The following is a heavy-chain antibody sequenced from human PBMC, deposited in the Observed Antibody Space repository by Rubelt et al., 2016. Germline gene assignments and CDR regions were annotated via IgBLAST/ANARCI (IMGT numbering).Heavy chain of an antibody. D-gene: IGHD2-15*01. CDR1: GGSISTFY. CDR3: ARHKDTIFTSPFDY. CDR2: LSNGGST. J-gene: IGHJ4*02. Sequence: VSGGSISTFYWTWIRQPPGRGLEWIGNLSNGGSTNYNPSLKSRVTMSVDTSKNQFSLKLSPVTAADTAVYYCARHKDTIFTSPFDYWGQGTLVTVSS. V-gene: IGHV4-59*08.